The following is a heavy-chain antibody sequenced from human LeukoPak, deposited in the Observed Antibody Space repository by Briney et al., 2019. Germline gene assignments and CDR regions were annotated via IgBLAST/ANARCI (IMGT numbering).Heavy chain of an antibody. J-gene: IGHJ4*02. D-gene: IGHD2-15*01. Sequence: PGGSLRLSCGDSGFTLSSYWMTWVRQAPGKGLEWVANINQDGSEKYYVDSLKGRFTISRDNAKNSLYLQMNNLRAEDTAVYYCARPYCSGVICYSPPDYWGRGTLVTVSS. CDR1: GFTLSSYW. V-gene: IGHV3-7*01. CDR3: ARPYCSGVICYSPPDY. CDR2: INQDGSEK.